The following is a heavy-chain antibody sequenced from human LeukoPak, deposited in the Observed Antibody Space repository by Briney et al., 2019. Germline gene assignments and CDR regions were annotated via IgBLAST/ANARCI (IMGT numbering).Heavy chain of an antibody. J-gene: IGHJ4*02. CDR2: INPYNGNT. Sequence: VASVKVSCKASGYTFTGYYILWVRQAPGQGLECMGWINPYNGNTNYAQKLQGRVTMTTDTSTSTAYMELRSLRSDDTAVYYCARELYGRFEHWGQGTLVTVSS. V-gene: IGHV1-18*04. CDR3: ARELYGRFEH. D-gene: IGHD2-2*02. CDR1: GYTFTGYY.